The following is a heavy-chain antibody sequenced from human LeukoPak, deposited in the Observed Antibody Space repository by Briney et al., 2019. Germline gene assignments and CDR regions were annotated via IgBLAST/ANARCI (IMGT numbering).Heavy chain of an antibody. V-gene: IGHV1-69*05. J-gene: IGHJ4*02. Sequence: ASVKVSCKASGGTFSSYAISWVRQAPGQGLEWMGGIIPILGTANYAQKFQGRVTITTDESTSTACMELSSLRSEDTAVYYCARGARQTGTRFDYWGQGTLVTVSS. CDR1: GGTFSSYA. CDR3: ARGARQTGTRFDY. CDR2: IIPILGTA. D-gene: IGHD1-1*01.